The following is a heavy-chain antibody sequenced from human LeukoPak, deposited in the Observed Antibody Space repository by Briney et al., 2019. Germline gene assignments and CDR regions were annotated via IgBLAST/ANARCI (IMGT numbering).Heavy chain of an antibody. J-gene: IGHJ3*02. Sequence: SETLSLTCTVSGGSISSHYWSWIRQPPGKGLGWIAYIYYTGTSNYNPSLKSRVTISVDTSKNQISLRLSSVTAADTAVYYCARQGIDAFDIWGQGTLATVSS. CDR1: GGSISSHY. CDR3: ARQGIDAFDI. V-gene: IGHV4-59*08. CDR2: IYYTGTS.